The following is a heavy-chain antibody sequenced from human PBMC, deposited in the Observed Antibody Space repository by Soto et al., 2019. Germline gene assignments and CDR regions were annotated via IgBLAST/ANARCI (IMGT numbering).Heavy chain of an antibody. CDR1: GYTFTSNA. CDR3: ARNGLDCSSTSCYPTTSYYWYFDL. D-gene: IGHD2-2*01. Sequence: ASVKVSCKASGYTFTSNAMHWVRQAPGQRLEWMGWINAGNGNTKYSQKFQGRVTITRDTSASTAYMELSSLRSEDTAVYYCARNGLDCSSTSCYPTTSYYWYFDLWGRGTLVTVSS. J-gene: IGHJ2*01. CDR2: INAGNGNT. V-gene: IGHV1-3*01.